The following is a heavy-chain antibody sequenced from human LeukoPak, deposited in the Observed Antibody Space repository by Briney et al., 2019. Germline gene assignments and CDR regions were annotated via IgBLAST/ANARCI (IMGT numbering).Heavy chain of an antibody. V-gene: IGHV1-3*01. CDR2: INAGNGNT. Sequence: ASVKVSCKASGFTFTSYAMHWVRQAPGQRLEWMGWINAGNGNTKYSQKFQGRVTITRDTSASTAYMELSSLRSEDTAVYYCARDRSFSSPDAFDIWGQGTMVTVSS. CDR3: ARDRSFSSPDAFDI. J-gene: IGHJ3*02. CDR1: GFTFTSYA. D-gene: IGHD6-6*01.